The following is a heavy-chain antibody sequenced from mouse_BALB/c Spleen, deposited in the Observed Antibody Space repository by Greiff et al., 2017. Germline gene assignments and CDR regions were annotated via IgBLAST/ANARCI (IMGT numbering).Heavy chain of an antibody. Sequence: EVQLVESGGGLVQPGGSRKLSCAASGFTFSSFGMHWVRQAPEKGLEWVAYISSGSSTIYYADTVKGRFTISRDNPKNTLFLQMTSLRSEDTAMYYCARSGDYGSSYPYAMDYWGQGTSVTVSS. CDR2: ISSGSSTI. CDR3: ARSGDYGSSYPYAMDY. J-gene: IGHJ4*01. CDR1: GFTFSSFG. D-gene: IGHD1-1*01. V-gene: IGHV5-17*02.